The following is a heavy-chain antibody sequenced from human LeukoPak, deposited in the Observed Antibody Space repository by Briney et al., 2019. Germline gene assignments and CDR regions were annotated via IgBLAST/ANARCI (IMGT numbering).Heavy chain of an antibody. V-gene: IGHV1-18*01. CDR1: GYTFTSYG. D-gene: IGHD3-16*01. CDR3: ARDLAVKKQDVFALRHHTPLDY. CDR2: ISAYNGNT. J-gene: IGHJ4*02. Sequence: GASVKVSCKASGYTFTSYGISWVRQAPGQGLEWMGWISAYNGNTNYAQKLQGRVTMTTDTSTSTAYMELRSLRSDDAAVYYCARDLAVKKQDVFALRHHTPLDYWGQGTLVTVSS.